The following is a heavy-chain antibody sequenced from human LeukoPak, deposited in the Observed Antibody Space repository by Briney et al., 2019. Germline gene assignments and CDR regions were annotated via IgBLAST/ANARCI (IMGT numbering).Heavy chain of an antibody. CDR3: ASLGCSSTSCYNY. J-gene: IGHJ4*02. D-gene: IGHD2-2*02. V-gene: IGHV3-48*01. CDR2: ISSSSSTI. Sequence: SGGSLRLPCAASGFTFSSYSMNWVRQAPGKGLEWVSYISSSSSTIYYADSVKGRFTISRDNAKNSLYLQMNSLRAEDTAVYYCASLGCSSTSCYNYWGQGTLVTVSS. CDR1: GFTFSSYS.